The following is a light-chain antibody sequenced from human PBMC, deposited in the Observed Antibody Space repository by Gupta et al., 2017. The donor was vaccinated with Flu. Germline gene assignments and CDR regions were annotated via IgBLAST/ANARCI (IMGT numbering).Light chain of an antibody. CDR2: RNN. J-gene: IGLJ3*02. CDR3: AAWEDSLTGAWV. V-gene: IGLV1-47*01. CDR1: SSNIGSNY. Sequence: VTIYCAGISSNIGSNYVYWYQQFPGASPHLLNYRNNQRHSGVSGLFSGSKSGTSATLAIIGLRSEEEAAYYCAAWEDSLTGAWVFGGGTKVTVL.